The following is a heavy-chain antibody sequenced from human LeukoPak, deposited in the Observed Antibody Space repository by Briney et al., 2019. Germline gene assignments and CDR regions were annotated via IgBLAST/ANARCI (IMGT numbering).Heavy chain of an antibody. CDR1: GGSVSSSSDY. D-gene: IGHD1-7*01. J-gene: IGHJ4*02. CDR2: IYYSLST. V-gene: IGHV4-39*01. Sequence: SSETLSLRCTVSGGSVSSSSDYWGWIRQPPGNGREWIGSIYYSLSTYYNPSLKSRVTLSVDTPKNQFSLKLSSVTAADTAVYYCARQWRRWELSVWGQGTLVTVSS. CDR3: ARQWRRWELSV.